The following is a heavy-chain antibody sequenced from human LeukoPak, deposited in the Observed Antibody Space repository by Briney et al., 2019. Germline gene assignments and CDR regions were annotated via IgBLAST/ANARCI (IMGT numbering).Heavy chain of an antibody. CDR1: GGSISSYY. Sequence: KSSETLSLTCTVSGGSISSYYWSWSRQPPGKGLEWIGYIYYSGSTNYNPSLKGRVTISVDTSKNQFSLKLNSVTAADKAVYYCARGGVDYDSSGLIDYWGQGTLVTVSS. J-gene: IGHJ4*02. CDR2: IYYSGST. D-gene: IGHD3-22*01. V-gene: IGHV4-59*01. CDR3: ARGGVDYDSSGLIDY.